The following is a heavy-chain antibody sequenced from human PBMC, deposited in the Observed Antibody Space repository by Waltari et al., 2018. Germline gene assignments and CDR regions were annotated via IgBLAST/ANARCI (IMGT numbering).Heavy chain of an antibody. CDR1: GGSISSYY. CDR3: ARSDCGDYGYFDL. D-gene: IGHD4-17*01. V-gene: IGHV4-59*01. J-gene: IGHJ2*01. Sequence: QVQLQESGPGLVKPSETLSLTCTVSGGSISSYYWSWIRQPPGKGLEWIGYIYYSGSTNYNPSLKSRVTISVDTSKNQFSLKLSSVTAADTAVYYCARSDCGDYGYFDLWGRGTLVTVSS. CDR2: IYYSGST.